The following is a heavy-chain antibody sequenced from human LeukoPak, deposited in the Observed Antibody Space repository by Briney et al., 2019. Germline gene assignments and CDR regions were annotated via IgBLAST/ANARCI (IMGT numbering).Heavy chain of an antibody. CDR1: GGTFSSYA. CDR2: IIPIFGTA. J-gene: IGHJ4*02. D-gene: IGHD5-24*01. V-gene: IGHV1-69*05. Sequence: PVKVSCKASGGTFSSYAISWVRQAPGQGLEWMGRIIPIFGTANYAQKFQGRVTITTDESTSTAYMELSSLRSEDTAVYYCASFRDGYNYFDYWGQGTLVTVSS. CDR3: ASFRDGYNYFDY.